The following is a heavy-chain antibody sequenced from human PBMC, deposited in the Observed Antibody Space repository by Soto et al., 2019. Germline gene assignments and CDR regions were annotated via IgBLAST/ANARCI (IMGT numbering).Heavy chain of an antibody. CDR1: GFTFSSYG. J-gene: IGHJ4*02. CDR3: ARGPSSSSSPAVAGRIDY. CDR2: IWYDGSNK. Sequence: QVQLVESGGGVVQPGRSLRLSCAASGFTFSSYGMHWVRQAPGKGLEWVAVIWYDGSNKYYADSVKGRFTISRDNSKNTLYLQMNSLSAEDTAVYYCARGPSSSSSPAVAGRIDYWGQGTLVTVSS. D-gene: IGHD6-19*01. V-gene: IGHV3-33*01.